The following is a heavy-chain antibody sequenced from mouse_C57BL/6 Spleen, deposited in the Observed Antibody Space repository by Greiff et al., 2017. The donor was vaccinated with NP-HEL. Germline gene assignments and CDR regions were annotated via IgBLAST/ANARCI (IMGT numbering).Heavy chain of an antibody. CDR2: IDPANGNT. CDR1: GFTIKNTY. Sequence: EVQLQQSVAELVRPGASVKLSCTASGFTIKNTYMHWVKQRPEQGLEWIGRIDPANGNTKYAPKFQGKATITADTSSNTAYLQLSSLTSEDTAIYYCARWDRDYFDYWGQGTTLTVSS. CDR3: ARWDRDYFDY. V-gene: IGHV14-3*01. J-gene: IGHJ2*01. D-gene: IGHD2-14*01.